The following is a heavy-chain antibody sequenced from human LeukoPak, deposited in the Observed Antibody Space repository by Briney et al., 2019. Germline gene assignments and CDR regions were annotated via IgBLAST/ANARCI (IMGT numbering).Heavy chain of an antibody. CDR3: ARDQAPYYDRSGYHYSATAAAFDI. CDR2: MNPNSGNT. V-gene: IGHV1-8*01. J-gene: IGHJ3*02. D-gene: IGHD3-22*01. Sequence: ASVKVSCKASGYTFTSYDINWVRQATGQGLEWMGWMNPNSGNTGYAQKFQGRVTMTRNTSISTAYMELSSLRSEDTAVYYCARDQAPYYDRSGYHYSATAAAFDIWGQGTMVTVSS. CDR1: GYTFTSYD.